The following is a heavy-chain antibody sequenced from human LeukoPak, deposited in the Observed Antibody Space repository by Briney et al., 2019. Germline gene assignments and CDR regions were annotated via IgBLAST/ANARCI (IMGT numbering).Heavy chain of an antibody. CDR2: IYTSGST. CDR1: GGSISSGSYY. V-gene: IGHV4-61*02. J-gene: IGHJ6*03. Sequence: PSETLSLTCTVSGGSISSGSYYWSWIRQPAGKGLEWIGRIYTSGSTNYNPSLKSRVTISVDTSKNQFSLKLSSVTAADTAVYYCARARGEYQLLIGDYYYYMDVWGNGTTVTVSS. CDR3: ARARGEYQLLIGDYYYYMDV. D-gene: IGHD2-2*01.